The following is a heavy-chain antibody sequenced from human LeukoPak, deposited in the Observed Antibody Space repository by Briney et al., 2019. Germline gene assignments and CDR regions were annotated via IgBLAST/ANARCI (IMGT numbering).Heavy chain of an antibody. CDR3: ARGSNWLDP. CDR1: GDSINNYY. V-gene: IGHV4-59*01. D-gene: IGHD6-6*01. Sequence: SETLSLICNVPGDSINNYYWSWVRQPPGKGLEWIGYIYYSGSTNYNPTLKSRVTISKDPSKNQVALKLTSVTAADTAVYYCARGSNWLDPWGQGTLVTVSS. J-gene: IGHJ5*02. CDR2: IYYSGST.